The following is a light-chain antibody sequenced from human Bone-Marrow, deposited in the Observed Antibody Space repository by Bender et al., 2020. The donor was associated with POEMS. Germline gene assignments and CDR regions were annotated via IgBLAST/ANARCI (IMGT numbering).Light chain of an antibody. Sequence: QSVLTQPPSISGAAGQRVTLSCTGSISNIGAGYAVQWYQQLPGTAPTPLIFGNTYRPSGVPDRFSGSKSGTSASLTITGLRAEDEADYYCQSYDSSLSAYVFGTGTKVTVL. CDR1: ISNIGAGYA. CDR3: QSYDSSLSAYV. CDR2: GNT. J-gene: IGLJ1*01. V-gene: IGLV1-40*01.